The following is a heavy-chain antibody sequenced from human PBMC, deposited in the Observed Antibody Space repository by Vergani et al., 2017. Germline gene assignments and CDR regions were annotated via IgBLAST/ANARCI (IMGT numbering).Heavy chain of an antibody. D-gene: IGHD3-16*01. CDR3: ARGPMITFGVVPEVRFDY. Sequence: QVQLQQWGAGLLKPSETLFLTCAVSGGSFSGYYWSWIRQPPGKGLEWIGEINNSGSTNYNPSLKSRVTISVDTSKNQFSLKLSSVTTADTAVYYWARGPMITFGVVPEVRFDYWGQGTRVTVSS. V-gene: IGHV4-34*01. J-gene: IGHJ4*02. CDR2: INNSGST. CDR1: GGSFSGYY.